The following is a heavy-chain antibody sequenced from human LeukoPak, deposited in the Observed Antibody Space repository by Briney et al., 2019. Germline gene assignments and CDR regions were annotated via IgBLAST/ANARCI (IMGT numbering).Heavy chain of an antibody. J-gene: IGHJ6*03. CDR3: ARGRQDVNMILVVMAGVSYYLDV. CDR2: MSPSGSS. D-gene: IGHD3-22*01. Sequence: PSESLSLTRVVYVGSFSDYYWTGIRPTPGRGGEGIGEMSPSGSSNYNPSLKSRVTISVDTSKNQFSLKLRSMTAADTAVYYCARGRQDVNMILVVMAGVSYYLDVWSKGTTVTVS. CDR1: VGSFSDYY. V-gene: IGHV4-34*01.